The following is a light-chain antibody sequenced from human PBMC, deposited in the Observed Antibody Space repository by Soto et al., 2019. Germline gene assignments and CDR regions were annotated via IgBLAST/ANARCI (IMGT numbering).Light chain of an antibody. Sequence: EIVLTQSPDTLSLSPGERATLSCRASQSVSSFVAWYQQRPGQPPRLLIYDVSKRATGSPIRFSGSGSGTDFTLTISSLEPEDFAVYYCQQRINWPLTFGGGTKVEIK. CDR1: QSVSSF. V-gene: IGKV3-11*01. J-gene: IGKJ4*01. CDR2: DVS. CDR3: QQRINWPLT.